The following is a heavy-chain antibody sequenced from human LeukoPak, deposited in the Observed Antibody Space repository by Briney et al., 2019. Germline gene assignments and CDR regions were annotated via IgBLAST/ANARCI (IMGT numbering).Heavy chain of an antibody. CDR1: GGSISSSSYY. Sequence: KSSETLSLTCTVSGGSISSSSYYWGWIRQPPGKGLEWIGSIYYSGSTYYNPSLKSRVTISVDTSKNQFSLKLSSVTAADTAVYYCARHSQATSNPLDYWGQGTLVTVSS. CDR3: ARHSQATSNPLDY. V-gene: IGHV4-39*01. CDR2: IYYSGST. D-gene: IGHD5-12*01. J-gene: IGHJ4*02.